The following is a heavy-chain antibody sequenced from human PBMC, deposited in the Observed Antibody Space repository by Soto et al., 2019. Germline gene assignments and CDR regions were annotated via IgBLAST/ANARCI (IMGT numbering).Heavy chain of an antibody. Sequence: QVQLVESGGGVVQPGTSLRLSCAASGFTFSRYGMHWVRQSPGKGLEWVAVIWSDGSKKYYVDSVKGRFTISRDNSKNTLDLQMNSLRAEDTAVYYCARDDDYEANALDYWGQGTLVTGSS. CDR1: GFTFSRYG. CDR3: ARDDDYEANALDY. CDR2: IWSDGSKK. V-gene: IGHV3-33*01. J-gene: IGHJ4*02. D-gene: IGHD3-22*01.